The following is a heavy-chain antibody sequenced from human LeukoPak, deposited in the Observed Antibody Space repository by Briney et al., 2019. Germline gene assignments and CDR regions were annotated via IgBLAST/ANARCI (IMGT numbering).Heavy chain of an antibody. CDR1: GFTFSNYW. D-gene: IGHD3-22*01. CDR3: ARDRGYSTFDY. V-gene: IGHV3-7*01. J-gene: IGHJ4*02. Sequence: GGSLRLSCAASGFTFSNYWMSWVRQAPGKGLEWVANIRQDATEKNYVDSVRGRFTISRDNAKNSLYLQMNSLRVEDTAVYYCARDRGYSTFDYWGQGTLVTVSS. CDR2: IRQDATEK.